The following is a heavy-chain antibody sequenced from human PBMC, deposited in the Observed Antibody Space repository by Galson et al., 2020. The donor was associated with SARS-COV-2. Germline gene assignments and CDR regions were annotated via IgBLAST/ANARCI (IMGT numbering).Heavy chain of an antibody. CDR1: GGSISSGGYY. J-gene: IGHJ4*02. D-gene: IGHD2-15*01. CDR3: AREGGGNFGVDY. CDR2: IYYSGST. V-gene: IGHV4-31*03. Sequence: SETLSLTCTVSGGSISSGGYYWSWIRQHPGKGLEWIGYIYYSGSTYYNPSLKSRVTISVDTSKNQFSLKLSSVTAADTAVYYCAREGGGNFGVDYWGQGTLVTVSS.